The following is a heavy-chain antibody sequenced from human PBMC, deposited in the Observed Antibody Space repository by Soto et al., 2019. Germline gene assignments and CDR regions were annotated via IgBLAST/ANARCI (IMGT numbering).Heavy chain of an antibody. CDR3: ARDCPNYDILTLYYYGMDV. CDR2: IKQDGSEK. V-gene: IGHV3-7*03. CDR1: GFTFSSYW. Sequence: LRLSCAASGFTFSSYWMSWVRQAPGKGLEWVANIKQDGSEKYYVDSVKGRFTISRDNAKNSLYLQMNSLRAEDTAVYYCARDCPNYDILTLYYYGMDVWGQGTTVTVSS. D-gene: IGHD3-9*01. J-gene: IGHJ6*02.